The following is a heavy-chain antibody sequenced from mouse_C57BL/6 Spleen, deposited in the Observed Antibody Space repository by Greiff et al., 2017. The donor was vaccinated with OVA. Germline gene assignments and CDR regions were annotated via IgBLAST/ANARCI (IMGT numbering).Heavy chain of an antibody. Sequence: VQLQQSGAELVRPGTSVKVSCKASGYAFTNYLIEWVKQRPGQGLEWIGVINPGSGGTNYNEKFKGKATLTADKSSSTAYMQLSSLTSEDSAVYFCARAVITYFDYWGQGTTLTVSS. D-gene: IGHD1-1*01. V-gene: IGHV1-54*01. J-gene: IGHJ2*01. CDR3: ARAVITYFDY. CDR1: GYAFTNYL. CDR2: INPGSGGT.